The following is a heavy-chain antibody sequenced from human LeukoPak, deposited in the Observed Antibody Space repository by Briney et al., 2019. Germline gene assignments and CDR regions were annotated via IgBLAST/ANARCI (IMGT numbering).Heavy chain of an antibody. J-gene: IGHJ4*02. D-gene: IGHD2-15*01. CDR2: IYPGDSDT. CDR1: GYSFTNYW. Sequence: PGEPLKISCKCCGYSFTNYWICLLRQLPGKRLEWMGIIYPGDSDTRYSPSFQGQVTISADKSISTAYLQWSSLKASDTAMYYCARLGLVVNDYWGQGTLVTVSS. CDR3: ARLGLVVNDY. V-gene: IGHV5-51*01.